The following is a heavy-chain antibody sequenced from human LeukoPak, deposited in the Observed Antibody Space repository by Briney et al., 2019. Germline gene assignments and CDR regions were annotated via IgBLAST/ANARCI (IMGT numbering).Heavy chain of an antibody. D-gene: IGHD2-2*01. V-gene: IGHV4-61*08. CDR2: IYYSGST. J-gene: IGHJ6*03. CDR1: GGSISSGGFY. Sequence: PSETLSLTCTVSGGSISSGGFYWSWIRQPPGKGLEWIGYIYYSGSTNYNPSLKSRVTISVDTSKNQFSLKLSSVTAADTAVYYCARVGNQLHDYYYYYMDVWGKGTTVTVSS. CDR3: ARVGNQLHDYYYYYMDV.